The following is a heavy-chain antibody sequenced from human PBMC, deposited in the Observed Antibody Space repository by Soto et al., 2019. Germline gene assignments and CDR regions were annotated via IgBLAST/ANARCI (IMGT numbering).Heavy chain of an antibody. CDR1: GFTFSSYG. CDR2: ISYDGSNK. V-gene: IGHV3-30*18. CDR3: AKEGRGYSYGSNWFDP. D-gene: IGHD5-18*01. J-gene: IGHJ5*02. Sequence: GGSLRLSCAASGFTFSSYGKHWVRQAPGKGLEWVAVISYDGSNKYYADSVKGRFTISRDNSKNTLYLQMNSLRAEDTAVYYCAKEGRGYSYGSNWFDPWGQGTLVTVSS.